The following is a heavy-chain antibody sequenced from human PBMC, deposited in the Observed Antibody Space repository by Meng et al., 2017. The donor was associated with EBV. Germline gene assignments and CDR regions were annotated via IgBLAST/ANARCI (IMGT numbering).Heavy chain of an antibody. D-gene: IGHD3-10*01. CDR3: ASESGRRFTPDY. CDR2: LIPMSDAP. V-gene: IGHV1-69*01. Sequence: QVQLVQSGAEVKKPGSSVKVSCKTSGGTFRSDAISWVRQAPGQGLEWMGGLIPMSDAPHYAQKFQGRVTITADESTSTHYMDLSGLRSEDTAVYYCASESGRRFTPDYWGQGTLVTVSS. J-gene: IGHJ4*02. CDR1: GGTFRSDA.